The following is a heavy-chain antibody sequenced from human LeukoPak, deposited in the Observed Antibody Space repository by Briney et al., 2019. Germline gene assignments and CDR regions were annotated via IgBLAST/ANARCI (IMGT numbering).Heavy chain of an antibody. CDR3: ATYSILNAREFRY. D-gene: IGHD4-11*01. CDR1: GFTFSSYS. J-gene: IGHJ1*01. V-gene: IGHV3-48*04. Sequence: GSLRLSCAASGFTFSSYSMNWVRQAPGKGLEWVSFISSSSGSIYYADSVKGRITISRDNAKNSLYLQMNSLGADDTAVYYCATYSILNAREFRYWGQGTLVTVTS. CDR2: ISSSSGSI.